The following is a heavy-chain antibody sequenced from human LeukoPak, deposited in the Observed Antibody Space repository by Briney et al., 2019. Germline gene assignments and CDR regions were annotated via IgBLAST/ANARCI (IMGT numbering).Heavy chain of an antibody. J-gene: IGHJ4*02. V-gene: IGHV3-21*01. D-gene: IGHD5-18*01. CDR3: ARDPGYSYGGPFDY. Sequence: PGGSLRLSCAASGFTFNSYAMNWVRQAPGKGLEWVSSISSSSSYIYYADSVKGRFTISRDNAKNSLYLQMNSLRAEDTAVYYCARDPGYSYGGPFDYWGQGTLVTVSS. CDR2: ISSSSSYI. CDR1: GFTFNSYA.